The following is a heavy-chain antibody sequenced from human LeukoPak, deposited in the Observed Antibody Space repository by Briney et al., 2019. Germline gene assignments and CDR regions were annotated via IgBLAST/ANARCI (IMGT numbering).Heavy chain of an antibody. J-gene: IGHJ4*02. CDR2: IKQDGSEK. V-gene: IGHV3-7*01. CDR1: GFTFSSYW. D-gene: IGHD5-24*01. Sequence: GGSLRLSCAASGFTFSSYWMSWVRQAPGKGLEWVANIKQDGSEKYSVDSVKGRFTISRDNAKNSLFLQMNSLRAEDTALYYCARDRGNGFNSYFFDYWGQGTLVTVSS. CDR3: ARDRGNGFNSYFFDY.